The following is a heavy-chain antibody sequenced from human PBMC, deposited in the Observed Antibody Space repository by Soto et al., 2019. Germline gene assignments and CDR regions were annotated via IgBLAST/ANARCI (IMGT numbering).Heavy chain of an antibody. CDR3: ARQYYYDSSGYSYYFDY. CDR1: GGSVSSGSYF. D-gene: IGHD3-22*01. CDR2: MDNSGST. V-gene: IGHV4-61*01. Sequence: SETLSLTCTVSGGSVSSGSYFWTWIRQPPGKGLEWIGYMDNSGSTNYNPSLKSRVTISVDPSKNQFSLKLTSVTAADTAVYYCARQYYYDSSGYSYYFDYWGQGTLVTVSS. J-gene: IGHJ4*02.